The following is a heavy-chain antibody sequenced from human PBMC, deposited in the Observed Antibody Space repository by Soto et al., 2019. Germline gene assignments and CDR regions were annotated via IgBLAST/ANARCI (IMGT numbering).Heavy chain of an antibody. CDR3: ASPRQGNYDFLSGYYALDY. CDR2: FYYTGGT. V-gene: IGHV4-39*01. Sequence: SETLSLTCTASGASISSSRSYWGWVRQPPGKGLEWIVSFYYTGGTYSTYYNPSLKSRVTISVDTSKSQFSLSLRSVTAADTAVYYCASPRQGNYDFLSGYYALDYWGQGTLVTVSS. CDR1: GASISSSRSY. J-gene: IGHJ4*02. D-gene: IGHD3-3*01.